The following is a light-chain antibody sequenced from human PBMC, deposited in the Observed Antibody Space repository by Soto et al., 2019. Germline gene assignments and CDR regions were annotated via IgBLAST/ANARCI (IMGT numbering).Light chain of an antibody. Sequence: EIVLTQSPDTLSLSPGERATLSCRASQSVSSYLAWYQQKPGQPPRLLIYDASNRATGIPARFSGSGSGPDFTLTISSLEPEDFAVYYCQQRSNWPPITFGQGKRLEIK. CDR3: QQRSNWPPIT. V-gene: IGKV3-11*01. J-gene: IGKJ5*01. CDR1: QSVSSY. CDR2: DAS.